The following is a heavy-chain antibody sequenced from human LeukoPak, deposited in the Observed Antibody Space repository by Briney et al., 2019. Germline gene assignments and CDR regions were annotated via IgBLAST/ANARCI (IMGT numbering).Heavy chain of an antibody. D-gene: IGHD5-18*01. CDR1: GFAFSSYW. J-gene: IGHJ4*02. Sequence: GGSLRLSCAASGFAFSSYWMSWVRQAPGKGLEWVANIEEDGSEKYYVDSVKGRFTISRDNAKNSLYLQMNSLRAEDTAMYYCASLSRGYSYGRDYWGQGTLVTVSS. CDR2: IEEDGSEK. CDR3: ASLSRGYSYGRDY. V-gene: IGHV3-7*01.